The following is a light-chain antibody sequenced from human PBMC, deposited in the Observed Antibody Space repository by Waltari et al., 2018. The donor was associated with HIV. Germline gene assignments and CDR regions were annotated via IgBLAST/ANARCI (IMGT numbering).Light chain of an antibody. CDR3: QQGDSFPHT. V-gene: IGKV1-12*01. CDR1: RAISTA. J-gene: IGKJ4*01. CDR2: SAF. Sequence: IQMAQPPFHVSAFVGGTVTLTCRASRAISTALAWSQVKPGRAPNLLIYSAFQLETGVPARFGGAGSWTDFTLTITSLQPEDLATYYCQQGDSFPHTFGGGTRVDMK.